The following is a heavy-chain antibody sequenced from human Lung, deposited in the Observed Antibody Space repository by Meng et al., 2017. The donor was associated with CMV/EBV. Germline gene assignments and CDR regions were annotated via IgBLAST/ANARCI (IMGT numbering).Heavy chain of an antibody. CDR3: AREFCSSSSCYPPDF. V-gene: IGHV3-21*01. CDR2: ISSRSSYI. J-gene: IGHJ6*02. CDR1: GFTFSSYS. D-gene: IGHD2-2*01. Sequence: GEXXTISCAASGFTFSSYSINWVRQAPGKGLEWVSSISSRSSYIYYADSVKGRFTISRDNAKNSLYLQMNSLRAEDTAVYYCAREFCSSSSCYPPDFWRQGXTVTVSS.